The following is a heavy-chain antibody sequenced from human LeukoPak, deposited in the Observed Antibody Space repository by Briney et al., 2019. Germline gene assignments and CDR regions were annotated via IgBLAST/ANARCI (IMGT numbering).Heavy chain of an antibody. CDR1: GGTFSSYA. J-gene: IGHJ4*02. CDR2: IIPIFGTA. D-gene: IGHD7-27*01. Sequence: EASVKVSCKASGGTFSSYAISWVRQAPGQGLEWMGGIIPIFGTANYAQKFQGRVTITADKSTSTAYMELSSLRSEDTAVYYCASRAGDGGTFDFWGQGTLVTVSS. CDR3: ASRAGDGGTFDF. V-gene: IGHV1-69*06.